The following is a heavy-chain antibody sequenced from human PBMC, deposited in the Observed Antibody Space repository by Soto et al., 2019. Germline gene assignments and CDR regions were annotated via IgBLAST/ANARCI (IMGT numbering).Heavy chain of an antibody. CDR3: AKNSGWFNT. J-gene: IGHJ5*02. CDR1: GFPFSTTD. Sequence: EFQVMQSGGGFVQPGGSLRLACAASGFPFSTTDMSWFRQAPGKGLEWVSTIDGSGATRYYADSVRCRFTISRDNSKNTLYLQMDGLRVDDTAFYYCAKNSGWFNTWGQGDLVIVSS. D-gene: IGHD3-10*01. CDR2: IDGSGATR. V-gene: IGHV3-23*01.